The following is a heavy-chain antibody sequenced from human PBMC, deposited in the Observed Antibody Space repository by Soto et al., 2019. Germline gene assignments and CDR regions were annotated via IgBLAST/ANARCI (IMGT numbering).Heavy chain of an antibody. CDR2: ISYDGSNK. J-gene: IGHJ6*02. V-gene: IGHV3-30*03. D-gene: IGHD3-10*01. Sequence: QVQLVESGGGVVQPGRSLRLSCAASGFTFSSYGMHWVRQAPGKGLEWVAVISYDGSNKYYADSVKGRFTISRDNSKNTLYRQMNSVRAEDTGVYYCATGVGLRWCGEHLLGGMDVWGQGTTVTVSS. CDR3: ATGVGLRWCGEHLLGGMDV. CDR1: GFTFSSYG.